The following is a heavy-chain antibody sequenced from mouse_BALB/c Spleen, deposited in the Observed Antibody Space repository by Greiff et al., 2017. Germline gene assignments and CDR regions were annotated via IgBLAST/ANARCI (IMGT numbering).Heavy chain of an antibody. J-gene: IGHJ4*01. CDR2: ISNGGGST. CDR3: ARHGDWYYAMDY. D-gene: IGHD3-3*01. V-gene: IGHV5-12-2*01. Sequence: EVQVVESGGGLVQPGGSLKLSCAASGFTFSSYTMSWVRQTPEKRLEWVAYISNGGGSTYYPDTVKGRFTISRDNAKNTLYLQMSSLKSEDTAMYYCARHGDWYYAMDYWGQGTSVTVSS. CDR1: GFTFSSYT.